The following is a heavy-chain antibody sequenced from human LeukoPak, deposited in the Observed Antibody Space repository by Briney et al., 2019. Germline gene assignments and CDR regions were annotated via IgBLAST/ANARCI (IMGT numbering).Heavy chain of an antibody. J-gene: IGHJ3*02. CDR3: ARWRYCGGDCYPSAFDI. D-gene: IGHD2-21*02. Sequence: PSETLSLTCTVSGGSISSYYWSWIRQPPGKGLEWIGYIYYTGSTNYNPSLKSRVTISVDTSKNQFSLKLNSVTVADTAVYYCARWRYCGGDCYPSAFDIWGQGTMVTVAS. V-gene: IGHV4-59*01. CDR2: IYYTGST. CDR1: GGSISSYY.